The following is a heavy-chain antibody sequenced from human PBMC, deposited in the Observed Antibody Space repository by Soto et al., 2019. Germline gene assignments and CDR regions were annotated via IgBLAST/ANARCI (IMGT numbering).Heavy chain of an antibody. D-gene: IGHD1-7*01. J-gene: IGHJ4*02. V-gene: IGHV3-23*01. CDR1: GLTFSNYA. Sequence: EVRLLESGGGLVKPGGSLRLSCATSGLTFSNYAMSWVRQAPGGGLEWVSSMSGSSSTTYYADSVRGRFTISRDRSKNTLYLQMSSLRAEDTALYYCAKNQERELPRVIDFWCQGTLVTVSS. CDR2: MSGSSSTT. CDR3: AKNQERELPRVIDF.